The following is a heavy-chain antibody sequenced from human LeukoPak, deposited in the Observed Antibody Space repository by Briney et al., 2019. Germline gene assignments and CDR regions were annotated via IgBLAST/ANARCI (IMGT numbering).Heavy chain of an antibody. Sequence: SETLSHTCAVYGGSFSGYYWSWIRQPPGKGLEWIGEINHSGSTNYNPSLKSRVTISVDTSKNQFSLKLSSVTAADTAVYYCAREPLTGTTYFDYWGQGTLVTVSS. V-gene: IGHV4-34*01. CDR2: INHSGST. J-gene: IGHJ4*02. CDR3: AREPLTGTTYFDY. D-gene: IGHD1-7*01. CDR1: GGSFSGYY.